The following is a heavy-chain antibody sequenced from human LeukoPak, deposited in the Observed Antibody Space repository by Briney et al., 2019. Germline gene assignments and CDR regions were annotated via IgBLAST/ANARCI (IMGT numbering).Heavy chain of an antibody. CDR2: ISAYNGNT. CDR3: ARDYLKESYYDILTGYWYYYGMDV. D-gene: IGHD3-9*01. J-gene: IGHJ6*02. Sequence: ASVKFSCKASGYTFTSYGISWVRPAPGQGLEWMGWISAYNGNTNYAQKLQGRVTMTTDTSTSTAYMELRSLRSDDTAVYYCARDYLKESYYDILTGYWYYYGMDVWGQGTTVTVSS. V-gene: IGHV1-18*01. CDR1: GYTFTSYG.